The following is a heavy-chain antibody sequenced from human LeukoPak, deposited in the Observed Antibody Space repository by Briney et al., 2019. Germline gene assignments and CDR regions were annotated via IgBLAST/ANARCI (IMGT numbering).Heavy chain of an antibody. CDR3: ARALVVVIAMGFDY. D-gene: IGHD2-21*01. Sequence: SVKVSCKASGGTFSSYAISWVRQAPGQGLEWMGRIIPILGIANYAQKFQGRVTITADKSTSTAYMELSSLRSEDTAVYYCARALVVVIAMGFDYWGQGTLVTVSS. V-gene: IGHV1-69*04. J-gene: IGHJ4*02. CDR2: IIPILGIA. CDR1: GGTFSSYA.